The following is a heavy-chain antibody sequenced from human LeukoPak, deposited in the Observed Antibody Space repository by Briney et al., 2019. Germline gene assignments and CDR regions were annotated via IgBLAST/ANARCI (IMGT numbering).Heavy chain of an antibody. CDR1: GFTFSTFS. D-gene: IGHD2-15*01. CDR2: ISTGSAVI. CDR3: ARDVGYCSGGSCYRWFAS. Sequence: HTGGSLRLSCAASGFTFSTFSMSWVRQAPGKGLEWVSYISTGSAVIYYADSVRGRFTISRDDARNSVSLQMNSLRADDTAVYYCARDVGYCSGGSCYRWFASWGQGTLVTVSS. V-gene: IGHV3-48*01. J-gene: IGHJ5*01.